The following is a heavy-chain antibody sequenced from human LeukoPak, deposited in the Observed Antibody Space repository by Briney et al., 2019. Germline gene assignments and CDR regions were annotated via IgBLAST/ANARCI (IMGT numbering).Heavy chain of an antibody. J-gene: IGHJ5*02. V-gene: IGHV4-59*01. CDR2: IYYSGRT. Sequence: SETLSLTCTVSGGSISSYYWSWIRQPPGEGLEWIGYIYYSGRTNYNPSLKSRVTISVDTSKDQFSLKLSSVTAADTAVYYCARDRCSSTSCHTNWFDPWGQGTLVTVSS. CDR1: GGSISSYY. CDR3: ARDRCSSTSCHTNWFDP. D-gene: IGHD2-2*02.